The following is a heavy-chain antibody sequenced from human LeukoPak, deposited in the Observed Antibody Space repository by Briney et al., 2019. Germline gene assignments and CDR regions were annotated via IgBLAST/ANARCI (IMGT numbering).Heavy chain of an antibody. V-gene: IGHV1-2*06. Sequence: ASVKVSCKASGYTFTGYCMHWVRQAPGQGLEWMGRINPNSGGTNYAQKLQGRVTMTTDTSTSTAYMELRSLRSDDTAVYYCARVGGVSYYYYGMDVWGQGTTVTVSS. CDR2: INPNSGGT. J-gene: IGHJ6*02. D-gene: IGHD2-8*02. CDR3: ARVGGVSYYYYGMDV. CDR1: GYTFTGYC.